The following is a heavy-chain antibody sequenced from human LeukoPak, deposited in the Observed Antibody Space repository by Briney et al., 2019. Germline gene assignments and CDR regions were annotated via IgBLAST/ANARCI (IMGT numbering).Heavy chain of an antibody. D-gene: IGHD6-19*01. CDR2: INDSGGST. Sequence: GGSLRLSCAASGFTFSNYAMSWVRQAPGKGLEWVSAINDSGGSTYYADSVKGRFTISRGNSKNTLYLQMNSLRAEDTAVYYCAKPAISSRGWYYDYWGQGTLVTVSS. J-gene: IGHJ4*02. V-gene: IGHV3-23*01. CDR3: AKPAISSRGWYYDY. CDR1: GFTFSNYA.